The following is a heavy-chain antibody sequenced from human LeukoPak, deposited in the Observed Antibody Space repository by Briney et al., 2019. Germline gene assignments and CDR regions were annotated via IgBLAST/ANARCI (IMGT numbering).Heavy chain of an antibody. J-gene: IGHJ4*02. CDR2: MNGEGTTI. CDR3: ATAGNFRFEY. Sequence: QAGGSLRLSCATSGLTFRTTWMHWVRQAPGKGLMWVSRMNGEGTTIDYADSVKGRFTVSRDYAKNTLFLQMNNLRTEDTALYFCATAGNFRFEYWGQGSLVIVSA. V-gene: IGHV3-74*01. CDR1: GLTFRTTW. D-gene: IGHD1-7*01.